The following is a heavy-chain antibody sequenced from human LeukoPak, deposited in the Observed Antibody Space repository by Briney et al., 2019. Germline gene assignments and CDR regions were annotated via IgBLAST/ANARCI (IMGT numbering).Heavy chain of an antibody. D-gene: IGHD3-22*01. CDR1: GYTFTGYY. CDR2: INPNSGGT. CDR3: VKHRDNSGYRFDY. J-gene: IGHJ4*02. Sequence: ASVKVSCKASGYTFTGYYMHWVRQAPGQGLEWMGWINPNSGGTNYAQKFQGRVTMTRDTSISTAYMELSRLRSDDTAVYYCVKHRDNSGYRFDYWGQGTLVTVSS. V-gene: IGHV1-2*02.